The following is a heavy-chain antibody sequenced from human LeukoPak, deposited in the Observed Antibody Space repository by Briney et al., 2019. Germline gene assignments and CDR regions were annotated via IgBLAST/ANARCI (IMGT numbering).Heavy chain of an antibody. CDR2: IYPGDSDT. V-gene: IGHV5-51*01. D-gene: IGHD6-13*01. CDR3: ARHEGGEVRLRGYSSWYYYNVPDY. J-gene: IGHJ4*02. CDR1: GYSFTSYW. Sequence: GESLKISCKGSGYSFTSYWIGWVRQMPGKGLEWMGIIYPGDSDTRYSPSFQGQVTISADKSISTPYLQWSSLKASDTAMYYCARHEGGEVRLRGYSSWYYYNVPDYWGQGTLVTVSS.